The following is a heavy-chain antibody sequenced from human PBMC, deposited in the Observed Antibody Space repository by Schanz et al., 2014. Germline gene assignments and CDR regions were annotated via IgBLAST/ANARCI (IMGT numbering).Heavy chain of an antibody. CDR2: ISGTGGDDT. D-gene: IGHD3-22*01. CDR1: GFSFGTYA. CDR3: AKDISDTSGKDDY. J-gene: IGHJ4*02. Sequence: EVHLLESGGGLVQPGGSLRLSCAASGFSFGTYAMSWVRQAPGKGLLWVSSISGTGGDDTYYADSVKGRFTISRDNSKNTLFLQRNSLRVEDSAIYYCAKDISDTSGKDDYWGQGTLVTVSS. V-gene: IGHV3-23*01.